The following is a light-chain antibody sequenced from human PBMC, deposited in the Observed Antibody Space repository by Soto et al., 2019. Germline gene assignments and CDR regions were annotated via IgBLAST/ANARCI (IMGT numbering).Light chain of an antibody. CDR3: AAWDDTLIDVV. V-gene: IGLV1-44*01. Sequence: QSVLTQPPSASGTPGQRVTISCSGSSSNIGRNTVNWYQHLPGTAPKLLIYGTDQRPSGVPDRFSGSKSGTSASLAITGLQSEDEADYFCAAWDDTLIDVVFGGGTKLTVL. CDR2: GTD. CDR1: SSNIGRNT. J-gene: IGLJ2*01.